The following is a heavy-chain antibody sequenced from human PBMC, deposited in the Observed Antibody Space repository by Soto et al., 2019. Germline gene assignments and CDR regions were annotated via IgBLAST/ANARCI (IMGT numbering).Heavy chain of an antibody. CDR1: GYTFSDYA. CDR2: ISASTRNT. CDR3: VRCYCSVGSCYACWHFDL. V-gene: IGHV1-18*01. Sequence: QVQLVQSGGEVKKPGASVKVSCQASGYTFSDYAISWVRQAPGQGLEWMGWISASTRNTDQAQNFQGRVILTLDTSTNTAYMELRSLRSYDTAVYYCVRCYCSVGSCYACWHFDLWGGGTLVT. D-gene: IGHD2-15*01. J-gene: IGHJ2*01.